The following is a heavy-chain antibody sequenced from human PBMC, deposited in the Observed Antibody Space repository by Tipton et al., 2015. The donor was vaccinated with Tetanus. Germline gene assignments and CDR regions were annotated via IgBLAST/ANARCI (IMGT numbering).Heavy chain of an antibody. D-gene: IGHD3-16*01. Sequence: PLRLSCAASGFTFTRYAMHWVRQAPGKGLEWVAVITFDGGTKYYADSVKGRFTLSRDNSQNTLYLQMNSLKVEDTAVYYCAREDGGPTLDYFDSWGQGALVIVSS. CDR3: AREDGGPTLDYFDS. V-gene: IGHV3-30-3*01. J-gene: IGHJ4*02. CDR1: GFTFTRYA. CDR2: ITFDGGTK.